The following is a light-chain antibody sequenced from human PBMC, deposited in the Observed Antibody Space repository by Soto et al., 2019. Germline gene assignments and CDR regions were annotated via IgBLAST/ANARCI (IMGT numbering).Light chain of an antibody. CDR2: AAS. V-gene: IGKV1-39*01. CDR3: QQSSSTPRT. Sequence: DIQMTQSPSSLSASVGDRVTITCRASQNINFYLNWYQQKPGIAPKLLIYAASSLQSGVPSRFSGSGSGTDFTLTISSLQPEDFATYYCQQSSSTPRTFGQGTRVEIK. J-gene: IGKJ1*01. CDR1: QNINFY.